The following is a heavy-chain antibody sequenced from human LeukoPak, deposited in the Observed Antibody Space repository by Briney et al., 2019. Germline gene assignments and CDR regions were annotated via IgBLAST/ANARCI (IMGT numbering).Heavy chain of an antibody. CDR2: INHSGST. D-gene: IGHD1-1*01. Sequence: PSETLSLTRAVYGGSFSGYSWSWVRQPPGKGLGWIGEINHSGSTNYNPSLKSRVTISVDTSKNQFSLKLTSVTAADTAVYYCARGGNSGPDTIYYYYMDVWDKGTTVTVSS. CDR3: ARGGNSGPDTIYYYYMDV. CDR1: GGSFSGYS. V-gene: IGHV4-34*01. J-gene: IGHJ6*03.